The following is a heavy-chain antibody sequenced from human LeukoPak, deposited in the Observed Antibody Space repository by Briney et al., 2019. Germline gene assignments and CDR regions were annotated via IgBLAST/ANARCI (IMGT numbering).Heavy chain of an antibody. Sequence: PGRSLRLSCAESGFTFNNYGMHWVRQAPGKGLEWVAVISYDGSNKYYADSVKGRFTISRDNSKNTLYLQMNSLRAEDTAVYYCAKDALYYYDSRGYPDCWGQGTLVTVSS. V-gene: IGHV3-30*18. J-gene: IGHJ4*02. CDR1: GFTFNNYG. D-gene: IGHD3-22*01. CDR2: ISYDGSNK. CDR3: AKDALYYYDSRGYPDC.